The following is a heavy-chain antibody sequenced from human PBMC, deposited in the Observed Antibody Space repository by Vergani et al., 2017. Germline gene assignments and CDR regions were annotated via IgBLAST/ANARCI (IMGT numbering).Heavy chain of an antibody. CDR1: GFTVSSNY. CDR3: ARGSWLTL. Sequence: VQLVESGGGVVQPGRSLRLSCAASGFTVSSNYMSWVRQAPGKGLEWVSVIYSGGSTYYADSVKGRFTIARDNSKNTLYLQMNSLRAEDTAVYYCARGSWLTLWGRGTLVTVSS. V-gene: IGHV3-66*01. J-gene: IGHJ2*01. D-gene: IGHD6-13*01. CDR2: IYSGGST.